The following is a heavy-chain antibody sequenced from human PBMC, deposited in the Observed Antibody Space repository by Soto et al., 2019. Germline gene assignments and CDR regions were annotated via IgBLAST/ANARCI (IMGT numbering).Heavy chain of an antibody. CDR3: ARDDYDILTGYHPYGY. CDR1: GYTFSSYA. CDR2: ISAYNGNT. J-gene: IGHJ4*02. V-gene: IGHV1-18*01. D-gene: IGHD3-9*01. Sequence: GASVKLSCKASGYTFSSYAIHWVRQAPGQGLEWMGWISAYNGNTNYAQKLQGRVTMTTDTSTSTAYMELRSLRSDDTAVYYCARDDYDILTGYHPYGYWGQGTLVTVSS.